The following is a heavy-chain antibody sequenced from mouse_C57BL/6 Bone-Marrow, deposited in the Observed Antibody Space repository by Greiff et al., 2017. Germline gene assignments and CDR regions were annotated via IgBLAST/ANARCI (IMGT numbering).Heavy chain of an antibody. CDR2: IDPSDSYT. CDR1: GYTFTSYW. J-gene: IGHJ2*01. Sequence: QVQLKQPGAELVMPGASVKLSCKASGYTFTSYWMHWVKQRPGQGLEWIGEIDPSDSYTNYNQKFKGKSTLTVDKSSSTAYMQLSSLTSEDSAVYYWARMTTVVATFDYWGQGTTLTVSS. D-gene: IGHD1-1*01. CDR3: ARMTTVVATFDY. V-gene: IGHV1-69*01.